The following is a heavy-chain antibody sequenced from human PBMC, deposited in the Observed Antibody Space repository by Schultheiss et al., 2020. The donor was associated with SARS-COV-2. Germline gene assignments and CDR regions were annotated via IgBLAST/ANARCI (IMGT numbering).Heavy chain of an antibody. CDR2: IYYSGST. V-gene: IGHV4-31*03. D-gene: IGHD2-15*01. J-gene: IGHJ4*02. CDR1: GGSISSGGYY. CDR3: ARDPDGYCSGDSCYYV. Sequence: SQTLSLTCTVSGGSISSGGYYWSWIRQHPGKGLEWIGYIYYSGSTSYNPSLKSRVTISLDTSKNQFSLNLNSVTAADTAVYYCARDPDGYCSGDSCYYVWGQGTLVTVSS.